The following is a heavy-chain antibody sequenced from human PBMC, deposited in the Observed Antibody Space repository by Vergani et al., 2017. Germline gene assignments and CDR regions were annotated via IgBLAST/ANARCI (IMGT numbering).Heavy chain of an antibody. D-gene: IGHD2-15*01. Sequence: QVQLVESGGGVVQPGRSLRLSCAASGFTFSSYAMHWVRQAPGKGLEWVAVISYDGSNKYYADSVKGRFTISRDNSKNTLYLQMNSLRAEDTAVYYCASDLRYCSGGSCYVALDYWGQGTLVTVSS. CDR1: GFTFSSYA. J-gene: IGHJ4*02. V-gene: IGHV3-30*01. CDR3: ASDLRYCSGGSCYVALDY. CDR2: ISYDGSNK.